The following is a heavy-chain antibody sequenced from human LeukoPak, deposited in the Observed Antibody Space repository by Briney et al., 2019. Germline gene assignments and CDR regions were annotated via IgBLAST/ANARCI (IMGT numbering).Heavy chain of an antibody. J-gene: IGHJ4*02. Sequence: SETLSLTCTVSGDSISSGDYYWSWARQHPGKGXXXXGYINYSGTTYYNPSLTSRVTISVDTSKNQFSLKLSSVTAADAAVYYCARTYCRGGTCYSWDYWGQGTLVTVSS. V-gene: IGHV4-31*03. CDR3: ARTYCRGGTCYSWDY. CDR2: INYSGTT. CDR1: GDSISSGDYY. D-gene: IGHD2-15*01.